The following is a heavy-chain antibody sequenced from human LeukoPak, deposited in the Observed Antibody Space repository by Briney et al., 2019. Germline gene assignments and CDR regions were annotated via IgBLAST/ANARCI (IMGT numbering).Heavy chain of an antibody. Sequence: ASVKVSCKASGYTFTSYYMHWVRQAPGQGLEWMGIINPSGGRTSYAQKFQGRVTTTRDTSISTAYMELSSLRSEDTAVYYCARGPPIRGYRYGYDTGYYYSYSMDVWGKGTTVTISS. CDR1: GYTFTSYY. J-gene: IGHJ6*03. D-gene: IGHD5-18*01. V-gene: IGHV1-46*01. CDR3: ARGPPIRGYRYGYDTGYYYSYSMDV. CDR2: INPSGGRT.